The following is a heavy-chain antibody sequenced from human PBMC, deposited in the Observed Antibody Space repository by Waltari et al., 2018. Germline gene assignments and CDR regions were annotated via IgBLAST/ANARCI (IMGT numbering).Heavy chain of an antibody. V-gene: IGHV4-4*07. CDR3: ARDGDSSGYYLRGFDY. J-gene: IGHJ4*03. CDR2: IYTSGST. D-gene: IGHD3-22*01. Sequence: QVQLQESGPGLVKPSETLSLTCTVSGGSISSYYWSWIRQPAGKGLEWIGRIYTSGSTNYNPSHKSRVTMSVDTSKNQFSLKLSSVTAADTAVYYCARDGDSSGYYLRGFDYWGQGTTVTVSS. CDR1: GGSISSYY.